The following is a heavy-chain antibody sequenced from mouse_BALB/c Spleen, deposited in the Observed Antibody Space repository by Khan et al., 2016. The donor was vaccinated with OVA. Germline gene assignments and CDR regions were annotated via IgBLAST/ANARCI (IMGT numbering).Heavy chain of an antibody. CDR2: INYSGNT. Sequence: EVQLQESGPGLVKPSQSLSLTRTVTGYSITSEYAWNWIRQFPGNKLEWMGYINYSGNTRFIPSLKSRTSITRDTSKNQFFLQLNSVTTEDTATYYCARKDYYDYDPFPYWGQGTLVTVSA. CDR1: GYSITSEYA. V-gene: IGHV3-2*02. D-gene: IGHD2-4*01. CDR3: ARKDYYDYDPFPY. J-gene: IGHJ3*01.